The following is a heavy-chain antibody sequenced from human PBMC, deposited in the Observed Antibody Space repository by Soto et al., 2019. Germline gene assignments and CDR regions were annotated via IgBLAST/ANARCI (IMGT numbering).Heavy chain of an antibody. CDR1: GFTFSSYS. Sequence: VGSLRLSCAASGFTFSSYSMNWVRQAPGKGLEWVSSISSSSSYIYYADSVKGRFTISRDNAKNSLYLQMNSLRAEDTAVYYCARDPDYSNYYYYGMDVWGQGTTVTVSS. V-gene: IGHV3-21*01. CDR3: ARDPDYSNYYYYGMDV. D-gene: IGHD4-4*01. CDR2: ISSSSSYI. J-gene: IGHJ6*02.